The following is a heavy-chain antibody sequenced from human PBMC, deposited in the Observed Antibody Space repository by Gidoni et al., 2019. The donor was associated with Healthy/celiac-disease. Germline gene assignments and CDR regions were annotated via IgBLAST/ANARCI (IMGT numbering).Heavy chain of an antibody. CDR3: ARGRDSGYED. CDR1: GGSFSGYY. J-gene: IGHJ4*02. Sequence: QVQLQQWGAGLLKPSETLSLTCAVYGGSFSGYYWSWIRQPPGKGLEWIGEINHSGSTNYNPTLKSRVTISVDTSKNQFSLKLSSVTAADTAVYYCARGRDSGYEDWGQGTLVTVSS. V-gene: IGHV4-34*01. D-gene: IGHD5-12*01. CDR2: INHSGST.